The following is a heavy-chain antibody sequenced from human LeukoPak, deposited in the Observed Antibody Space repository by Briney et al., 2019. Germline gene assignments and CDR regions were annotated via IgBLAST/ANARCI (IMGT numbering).Heavy chain of an antibody. CDR2: IRYDGSNK. CDR3: AKDRLRGFWSGYFDY. D-gene: IGHD3-3*01. CDR1: GFTFSNYG. J-gene: IGHJ4*02. V-gene: IGHV3-30*02. Sequence: GGSLRLSCAASGFTFSNYGMHWVRQAPGKGLEWVAFIRYDGSNKYYADSVKGRFTISRDNSKNTLYLQMNSLRAEDTAVYYCAKDRLRGFWSGYFDYWGQGTLVTVSS.